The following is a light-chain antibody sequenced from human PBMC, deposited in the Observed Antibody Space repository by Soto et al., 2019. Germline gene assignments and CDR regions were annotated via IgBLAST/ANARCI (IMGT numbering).Light chain of an antibody. Sequence: DIQMTQSPSSLSASVGDSVTISCRAGQTINTYLNWYQQKPGQAPKVLIFAISTLQPGVPSRFRGSGSGTEFSLTISSLHPEDAATYSCQQSYSMPPWTFGQGTKVQIK. CDR1: QTINTY. CDR3: QQSYSMPPWT. CDR2: AIS. J-gene: IGKJ1*01. V-gene: IGKV1-39*01.